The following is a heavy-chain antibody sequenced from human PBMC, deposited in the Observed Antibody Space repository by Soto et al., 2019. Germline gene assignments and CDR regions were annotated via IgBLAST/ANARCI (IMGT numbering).Heavy chain of an antibody. J-gene: IGHJ4*02. CDR2: ISRGGDSA. Sequence: GGSLRLSCVASGLIFSSFGMTWVRQAPGKGLEWVSGISRGGDSAYYADSVKGRFTIYRGNSKKTLYLQMNSLRAEDTAVYYCAKDGDIVLLAADFWGQGTLVTVSS. CDR3: AKDGDIVLLAADF. V-gene: IGHV3-23*01. D-gene: IGHD2-8*02. CDR1: GLIFSSFG.